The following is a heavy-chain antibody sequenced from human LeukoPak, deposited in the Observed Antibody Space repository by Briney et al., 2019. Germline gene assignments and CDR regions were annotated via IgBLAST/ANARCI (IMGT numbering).Heavy chain of an antibody. CDR1: GGTFISYA. J-gene: IGHJ4*02. CDR2: IIPIFGTA. V-gene: IGHV1-69*05. Sequence: SSVTVSCKASGGTFISYAISWVRQAPGQGLEWMGRIIPIFGTAHYAQKFQGRVTITTDESTSTAYMELSSLRPEDTAVYYCARDRDCSSTSCYPSYFDYWGQGTLVTVSS. D-gene: IGHD2-2*01. CDR3: ARDRDCSSTSCYPSYFDY.